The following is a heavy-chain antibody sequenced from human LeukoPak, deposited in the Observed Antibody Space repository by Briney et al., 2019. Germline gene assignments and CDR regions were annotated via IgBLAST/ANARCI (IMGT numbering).Heavy chain of an antibody. J-gene: IGHJ4*02. V-gene: IGHV3-21*01. CDR1: GFTFSSYS. CDR2: ISSSSSYI. Sequence: GGSLRLSCAASGFTFSSYSMTWVRQAPGKGLEWVSSISSSSSYIYYADSVKGRFTISRDNAKNSLYLQMNSLRAEDTAVYYCASGPHYDFWSGYYRDYWGQGTLVTVSS. D-gene: IGHD3-3*01. CDR3: ASGPHYDFWSGYYRDY.